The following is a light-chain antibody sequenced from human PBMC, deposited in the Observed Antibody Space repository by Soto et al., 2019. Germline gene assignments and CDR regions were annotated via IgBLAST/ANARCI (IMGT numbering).Light chain of an antibody. J-gene: IGKJ1*01. Sequence: EIVLTQSPGTLSLSPGERATLSCGASQSVSSSHFAWYQQQTGQAPLLLIYGPSTRAPGIPDRFSGSGSGTDFTLTISSLEPEDFAVYYCHQYNYSPRTFGQGTKVEIK. CDR3: HQYNYSPRT. CDR2: GPS. CDR1: QSVSSSH. V-gene: IGKV3-20*01.